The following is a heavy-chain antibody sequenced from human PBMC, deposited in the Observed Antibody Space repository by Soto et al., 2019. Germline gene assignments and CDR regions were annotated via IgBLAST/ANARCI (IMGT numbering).Heavy chain of an antibody. J-gene: IGHJ1*01. CDR3: AREYYSSGTH. V-gene: IGHV3-74*01. Sequence: EVQLVESGGGLVQPGGSLRLSCAASGFTFSTYWMQWVRQVPGEGLVWVSSISENGGITVYADSVKGRFTISRDNAKNTPYLQMGRLRVEDTGIYYCAREYYSSGTHWGQGTLVTVST. CDR2: ISENGGIT. CDR1: GFTFSTYW. D-gene: IGHD3-10*01.